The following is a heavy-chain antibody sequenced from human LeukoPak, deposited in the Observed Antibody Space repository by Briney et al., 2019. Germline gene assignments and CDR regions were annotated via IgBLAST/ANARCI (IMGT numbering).Heavy chain of an antibody. J-gene: IGHJ4*02. Sequence: ASVKVSCKTSGYTFTTYGVSWVRQAPRQGVEWMGWVSGYTANTNYAERFQGRVTMTTDTSTSTVYLELTSLRSDDTAVYYCARGEVSASLYYSDLWGQGTLVTVS. D-gene: IGHD2-2*01. CDR1: GYTFTTYG. CDR2: VSGYTANT. CDR3: ARGEVSASLYYSDL. V-gene: IGHV1-18*01.